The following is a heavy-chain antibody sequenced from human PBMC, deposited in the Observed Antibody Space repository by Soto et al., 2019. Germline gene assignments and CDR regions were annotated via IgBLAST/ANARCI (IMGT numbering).Heavy chain of an antibody. CDR2: INSDGSST. D-gene: IGHD2-15*01. J-gene: IGHJ4*02. Sequence: EVQLVESGGGLVQPGGSLRLSCAASGFTFSSYWMHWVRQAPGKGMVWVSRINSDGSSTSYADSVKGRFTISRDNAKNTLYLQMNSLRAEDTAVYYCARGNREGACCSVDYWGQGTLVTVSS. CDR1: GFTFSSYW. CDR3: ARGNREGACCSVDY. V-gene: IGHV3-74*01.